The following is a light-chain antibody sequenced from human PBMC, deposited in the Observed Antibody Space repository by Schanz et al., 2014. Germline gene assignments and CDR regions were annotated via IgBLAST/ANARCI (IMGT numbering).Light chain of an antibody. Sequence: EIVLTQSPPTLSLSPGERATLSCRASQSVSSYLAWYQQKPGQAPRLLIYDASTRSTGIPARFSGSGSGTEFTLTISSLQSEDFAVYYCQHYSTWPPFTFGPGTKVD. CDR2: DAS. J-gene: IGKJ3*01. CDR1: QSVSSY. V-gene: IGKV3-15*01. CDR3: QHYSTWPPFT.